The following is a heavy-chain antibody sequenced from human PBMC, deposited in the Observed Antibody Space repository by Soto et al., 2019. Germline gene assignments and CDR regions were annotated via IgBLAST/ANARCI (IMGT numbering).Heavy chain of an antibody. D-gene: IGHD3-16*01. J-gene: IGHJ4*02. V-gene: IGHV4-31*02. CDR2: IYYSGST. CDR1: GGSISSGEYY. CDR3: VRARGDHVWVTYRPSHLPY. Sequence: KPSETLSLTCTVSGGSISSGEYYWSWIRQHPGKGLEWIGYIYYSGSTYYNPSLKSRVTISVDTSKNQFSLKLSSVTAADTAVYYCVRARGDHVWVTYRPSHLPYCRQGTPV.